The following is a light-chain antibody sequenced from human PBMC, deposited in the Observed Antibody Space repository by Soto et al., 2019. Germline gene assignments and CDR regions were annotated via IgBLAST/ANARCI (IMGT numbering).Light chain of an antibody. CDR2: GAS. CDR3: QQYNNWPLT. J-gene: IGKJ4*01. Sequence: EIVMTQSPATLSVSPGERATLSCRASQSVSSNLAWYQQKPGQAPRLLIYGASTRATGIPARFSGSGSGTEFTPPISSLQSEDFAFYYCQQYNNWPLTFGGGTKVEIK. CDR1: QSVSSN. V-gene: IGKV3-15*01.